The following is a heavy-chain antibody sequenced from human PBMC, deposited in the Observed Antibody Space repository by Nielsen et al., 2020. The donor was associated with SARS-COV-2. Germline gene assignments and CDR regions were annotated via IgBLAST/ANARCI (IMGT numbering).Heavy chain of an antibody. CDR2: ISSSSSTI. CDR1: GFTFSSYS. J-gene: IGHJ5*02. V-gene: IGHV3-48*02. Sequence: GESLKISCAASGFTFSSYSMNWVRQAPGKGLEWVSYISSSSSTIYYADSVKSRFTISRDNAKNSLYLQMNSLRDEDTDVYYCARVANFPLNWFDPWGQRTLVTVSS. D-gene: IGHD4/OR15-4a*01. CDR3: ARVANFPLNWFDP.